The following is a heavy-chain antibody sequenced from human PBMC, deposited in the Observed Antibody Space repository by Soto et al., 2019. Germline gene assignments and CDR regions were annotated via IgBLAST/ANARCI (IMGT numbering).Heavy chain of an antibody. J-gene: IGHJ4*02. CDR3: LKGRYNFDL. CDR1: GLVFNNYA. D-gene: IGHD1-1*01. V-gene: IGHV3-23*01. Sequence: EVQLLESGGGLVQPGGSLRLSCEVSGLVFNNYAMSWVRQARGKGLEWVAGIDQSGDGTYYGVAAKGRFTISRDNSKTTLYAQMTSLRVDDTALSYCLKGRYNFDLWGLGTLVTVSS. CDR2: IDQSGDGT.